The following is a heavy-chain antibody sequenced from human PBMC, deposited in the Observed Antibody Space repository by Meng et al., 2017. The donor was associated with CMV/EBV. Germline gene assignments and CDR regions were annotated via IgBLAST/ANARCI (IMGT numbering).Heavy chain of an antibody. V-gene: IGHV3-20*01. CDR1: GFTFDGYG. CDR2: INWNGGST. J-gene: IGHJ3*02. Sequence: GESLKISCAASGFTFDGYGMSWVRQAPGKGLEWVSGINWNGGSTGYADSVKGRFTISRDNAKNSLYLQMNSLRAEDTALYHCAREWVLSRGRKQNAFDIWGQGTMVTVSS. CDR3: AREWVLSRGRKQNAFDI. D-gene: IGHD1-26*01.